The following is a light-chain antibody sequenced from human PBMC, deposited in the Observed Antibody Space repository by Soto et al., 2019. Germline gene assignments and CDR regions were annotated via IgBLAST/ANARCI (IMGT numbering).Light chain of an antibody. J-gene: IGKJ5*01. CDR1: QSINSW. CDR3: QQYEIYTIT. V-gene: IGKV1-5*03. CDR2: KAS. Sequence: DIQMTQSPSTLSASVGDRVTITCRASQSINSWLAWYQQKPVKAPKLLIYKASSLESGVPSRFSGSGSGTEFTLTISSLQPDDFSDYYCQQYEIYTITFGQGTRLEIK.